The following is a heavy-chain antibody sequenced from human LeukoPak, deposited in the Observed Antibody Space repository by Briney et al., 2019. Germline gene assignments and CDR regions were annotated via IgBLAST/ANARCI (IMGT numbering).Heavy chain of an antibody. J-gene: IGHJ3*02. V-gene: IGHV3-74*01. D-gene: IGHD3-22*01. CDR3: ARGRGVVISAFDI. CDR2: IYRDGSTT. CDR1: GFGFSRYW. Sequence: QTGGSLRLSCAASGFGFSRYWMHWVRQAPGTGLKWVSRIYRDGSTTDYADSVKGRFSISRDNSKNTLYLDMNSLRAGDTAVYYCARGRGVVISAFDIWGQGTMVTVSS.